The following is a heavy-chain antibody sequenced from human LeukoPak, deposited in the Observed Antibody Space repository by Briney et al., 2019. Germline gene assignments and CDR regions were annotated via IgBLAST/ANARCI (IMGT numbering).Heavy chain of an antibody. CDR2: IIPIFGTA. CDR1: GYDYTGFY. Sequence: SVKVSCKASGYDYTGFYIYWVRQAPGQGLEWMGGIIPIFGTANYAQKFQGRVTITADESTSTAYMELSSLRSEDTAVYYCASDTASRSSWYDYWGQGTLVTVSS. V-gene: IGHV1-69*13. D-gene: IGHD6-13*01. CDR3: ASDTASRSSWYDY. J-gene: IGHJ4*02.